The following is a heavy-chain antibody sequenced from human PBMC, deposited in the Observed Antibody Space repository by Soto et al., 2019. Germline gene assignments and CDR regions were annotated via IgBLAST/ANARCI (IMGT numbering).Heavy chain of an antibody. CDR1: GYTFPSYG. CDR2: ISAYNGNT. Sequence: GASVKVSCKASGYTFPSYGISWVRQAPGQGLEWMGWISAYNGNTNYAQKLQGRVTMTTDTSTSTAYMELRSLRSDDTAVYYCARTVTGFLEWLLTFDYWGQGTLVTVSS. D-gene: IGHD3-3*01. J-gene: IGHJ4*02. V-gene: IGHV1-18*01. CDR3: ARTVTGFLEWLLTFDY.